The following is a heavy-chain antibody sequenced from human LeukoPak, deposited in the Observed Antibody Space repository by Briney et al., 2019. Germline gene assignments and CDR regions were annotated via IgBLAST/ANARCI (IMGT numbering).Heavy chain of an antibody. CDR2: INHSGST. CDR3: ARGPIYGSPDY. V-gene: IGHV4-34*01. D-gene: IGHD4-17*01. Sequence: SETLSLTCAVYGGSFSGYYWSWIRQPPGKGLEWIGEINHSGSTNYNPSLKSRVTISVDTSKNQFSLKLSSVTAADTAVYYCARGPIYGSPDYWGQGTLVTVS. CDR1: GGSFSGYY. J-gene: IGHJ4*02.